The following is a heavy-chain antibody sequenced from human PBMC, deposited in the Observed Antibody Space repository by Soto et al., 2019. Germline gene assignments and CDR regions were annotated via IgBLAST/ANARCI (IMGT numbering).Heavy chain of an antibody. CDR2: IYYSVST. CDR1: GFSISSGGYY. D-gene: IGHD6-19*01. CDR3: ARDSSKDRTFDY. J-gene: IGHJ4*02. Sequence: TLSLACTVSGFSISSGGYYWSWIRQHPGKGLEWIGYIYYSVSTYYNPSLKSRVTISVDTSKNQFSLKLSSVTAADTAVYYCARDSSKDRTFDYWGQGTLVTVS. V-gene: IGHV4-31*03.